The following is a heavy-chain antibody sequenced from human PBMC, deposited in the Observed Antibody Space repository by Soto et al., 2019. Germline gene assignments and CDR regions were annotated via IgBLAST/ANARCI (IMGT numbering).Heavy chain of an antibody. CDR2: ISSSSSYT. Sequence: EVQLVESGGGLVQPGGSLRLSCAASGFTFSSYSMNWVRQAPGKGLEWVSSISSSSSYTYYADSVKGRLTISRDNAKNSLYVQMNSLRAEDTAVYYCAREAVWQPYFDLWGRGTLVTVSS. CDR1: GFTFSSYS. D-gene: IGHD3-9*01. CDR3: AREAVWQPYFDL. J-gene: IGHJ2*01. V-gene: IGHV3-21*01.